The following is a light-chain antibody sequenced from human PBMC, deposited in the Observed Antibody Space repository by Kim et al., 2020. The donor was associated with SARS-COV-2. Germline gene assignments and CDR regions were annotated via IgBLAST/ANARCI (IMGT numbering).Light chain of an antibody. Sequence: PGERATLSCRASQSVSSYLAWYQQKPGQAPRLLIYDASNRATGIPARFSGSGSGTDFTLTISSLEPEDFAVYYCQQRSNWPPLTFGQGTRLEIK. J-gene: IGKJ5*01. CDR3: QQRSNWPPLT. V-gene: IGKV3-11*01. CDR1: QSVSSY. CDR2: DAS.